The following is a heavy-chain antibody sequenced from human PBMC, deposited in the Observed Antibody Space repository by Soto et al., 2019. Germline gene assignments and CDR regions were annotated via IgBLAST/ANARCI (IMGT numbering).Heavy chain of an antibody. D-gene: IGHD6-19*01. V-gene: IGHV4-31*03. CDR1: GGSISSGGYY. J-gene: IGHJ4*02. Sequence: PSETLSLTCTVSGGSISSGGYYWSWIRQHPGKGLEWIGYIYYSGSTYYNPSLKSRVTISVDTSKNQFSLKLSSVTAADTAVYYCARHCGSGIAVARLDYWGQGTPVPVSS. CDR3: ARHCGSGIAVARLDY. CDR2: IYYSGST.